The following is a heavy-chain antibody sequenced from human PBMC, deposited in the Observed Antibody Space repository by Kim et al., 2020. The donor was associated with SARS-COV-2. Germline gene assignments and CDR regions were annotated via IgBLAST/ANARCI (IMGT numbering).Heavy chain of an antibody. CDR3: ARGAYGDVSFDY. D-gene: IGHD4-17*01. V-gene: IGHV1-18*01. Sequence: TKYAQKIQGRVTMTTDASTNTAYMELWRLRSDDTAMYYCARGAYGDVSFDYWGQGTLVTVSS. J-gene: IGHJ4*02. CDR2: T.